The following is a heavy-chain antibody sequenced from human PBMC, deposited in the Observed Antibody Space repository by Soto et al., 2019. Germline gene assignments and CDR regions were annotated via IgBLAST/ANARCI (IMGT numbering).Heavy chain of an antibody. V-gene: IGHV4-59*08. CDR3: ARQGGWFDP. J-gene: IGHJ5*02. CDR1: GGSIRSYY. Sequence: QVQLQESGPGLVKPSETLSLTCTVSGGSIRSYYWSWIRQPPGKGLEWIGSIYYSGSTNYKPSLTSRVTISVDTSKNQFSLKLNSVTAADTAVYYCARQGGWFDPWGQGTLVTVSS. D-gene: IGHD1-26*01. CDR2: IYYSGST.